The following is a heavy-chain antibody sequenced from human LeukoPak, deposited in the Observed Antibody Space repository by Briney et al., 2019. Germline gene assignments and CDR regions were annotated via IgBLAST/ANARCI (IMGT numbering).Heavy chain of an antibody. CDR1: GYTFTSYA. CDR2: INAGNGNT. D-gene: IGHD5-12*01. V-gene: IGHV1-3*01. Sequence: GASVKVSCKASGYTFTSYAMHWVRQAPGQRLEWMGWINAGNGNTKYSQKFQGRVTITRDTSASTAYMELSSLRSEDTAVYYCARDRSTSGYDTTFGYWGQGTLVTVSS. CDR3: ARDRSTSGYDTTFGY. J-gene: IGHJ4*02.